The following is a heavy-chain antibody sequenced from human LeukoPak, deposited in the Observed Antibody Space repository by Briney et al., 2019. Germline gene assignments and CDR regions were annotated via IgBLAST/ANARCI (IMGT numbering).Heavy chain of an antibody. V-gene: IGHV3-23*01. CDR2: ITDGYTT. CDR3: TRKGSMTSPGNYFDY. CDR1: GFTFSSYA. J-gene: IGHJ4*02. D-gene: IGHD2-15*01. Sequence: PGGSLRLSCAASGFTFSSYATSWVRQAPGKGLEWVSTITDGYTTYYADSVEGRFTISRDNPKSTVYLQMNGLRVEDTAVYYCTRKGSMTSPGNYFDYWGRGTLVTASS.